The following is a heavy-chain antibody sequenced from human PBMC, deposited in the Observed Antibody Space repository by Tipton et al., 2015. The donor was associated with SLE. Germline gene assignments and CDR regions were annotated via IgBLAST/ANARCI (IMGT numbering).Heavy chain of an antibody. Sequence: SLRLSCAASGFTFSSYWMHWVRQAPGKGLVWVSRINSDGSSTSYADSVKGRFTISRDNAKNTLYLQMNSLRAEDTAVYYCAREMEQWLDAFDIWGQGTMVPVSS. CDR1: GFTFSSYW. CDR2: INSDGSST. D-gene: IGHD6-19*01. J-gene: IGHJ3*02. V-gene: IGHV3-74*01. CDR3: AREMEQWLDAFDI.